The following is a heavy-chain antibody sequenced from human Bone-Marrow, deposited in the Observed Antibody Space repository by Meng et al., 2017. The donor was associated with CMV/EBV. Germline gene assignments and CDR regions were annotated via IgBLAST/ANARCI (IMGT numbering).Heavy chain of an antibody. CDR2: MNPNSGNT. Sequence: ASVKVSCKASGYTFTGYYMHWVRQATGQGLEWMGWMNPNSGNTGYAQKFQGRVTMTRNTSISTAYMELSSLRSEDTAVYYCARTLAYCSSTSCHWGMDVWGQGTTVNVSS. J-gene: IGHJ6*02. D-gene: IGHD2-2*01. V-gene: IGHV1-8*02. CDR1: GYTFTGYY. CDR3: ARTLAYCSSTSCHWGMDV.